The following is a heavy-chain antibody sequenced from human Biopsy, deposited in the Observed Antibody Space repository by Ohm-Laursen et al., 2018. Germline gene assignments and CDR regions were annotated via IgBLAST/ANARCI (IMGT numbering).Heavy chain of an antibody. CDR2: VFHSGIT. J-gene: IGHJ5*02. Sequence: SETLSLTCTVVSGGSPFTDSITRYYWNWIRQPPGKGLECIGTVFHSGITFYNPSLKSRVTISIDTSKNQFSLNLSSVTAADTAVYYCARHPTGFWFDPWGQGTLVTVSS. CDR1: GGSPFTDSITRYY. V-gene: IGHV4-39*01. CDR3: ARHPTGFWFDP.